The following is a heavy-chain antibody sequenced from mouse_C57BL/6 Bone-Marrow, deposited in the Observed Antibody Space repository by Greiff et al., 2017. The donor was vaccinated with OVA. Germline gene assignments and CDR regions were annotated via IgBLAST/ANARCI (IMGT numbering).Heavy chain of an antibody. CDR3: ARYYYGSSYPYYYAMDY. Sequence: VQLQQPGTELVKPGASVKLSCKASGYTFTSYWMHWVKQRPGQGLEWIGNINPSNGGTNYNEKFKSKATLTVDKSSSTAYMQLSSLTSEDSAVYYCARYYYGSSYPYYYAMDYWGQGTSVTVSS. D-gene: IGHD1-1*01. CDR2: INPSNGGT. V-gene: IGHV1-53*01. J-gene: IGHJ4*01. CDR1: GYTFTSYW.